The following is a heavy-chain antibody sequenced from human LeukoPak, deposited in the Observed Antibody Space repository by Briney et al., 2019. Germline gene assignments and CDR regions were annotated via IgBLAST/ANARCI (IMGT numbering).Heavy chain of an antibody. CDR3: AHQVPPNDEYFDH. CDR1: GVTFTSYS. CDR2: ISNTGRAT. Sequence: GGSLRLSCVASGVTFTSYSMHWGRQAPGEGLEWLSGISNTGRATDYADSIKGRFTISRDNSKNTVFLQMNSLRAEDTAEYFCAHQVPPNDEYFDHWGQGTLVTVSS. J-gene: IGHJ1*01. V-gene: IGHV3-23*01.